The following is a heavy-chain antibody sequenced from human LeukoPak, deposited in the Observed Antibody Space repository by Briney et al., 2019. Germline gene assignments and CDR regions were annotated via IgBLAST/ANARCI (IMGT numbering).Heavy chain of an antibody. CDR3: AKVVFYPNYFDY. D-gene: IGHD1-26*01. V-gene: IGHV3-23*01. CDR2: ISGSGGST. Sequence: GSLRLSCAASGFTFSSYAMSWVRQAPGKGLEWVSAISGSGGSTYYADSVKGRFTISRDNSKNTLYLQMNSLRAEDTAVYYCAKVVFYPNYFDYWGQGTLVTVSS. CDR1: GFTFSSYA. J-gene: IGHJ4*02.